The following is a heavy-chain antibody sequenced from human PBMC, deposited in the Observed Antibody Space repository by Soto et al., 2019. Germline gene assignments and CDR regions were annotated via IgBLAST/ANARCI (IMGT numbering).Heavy chain of an antibody. Sequence: QVHLQQRGAGLLKPSETLSLNCVVSGESFSGYYWSWIRQTPGMGLEWIGEVDHRGSTTYNPYHNVRASISIDSSKNLFSLELSSVTAADTALYFCARYEYGKSLYGVDVWGQGTRVTVSS. V-gene: IGHV4-34*02. D-gene: IGHD6-6*01. CDR2: VDHRGST. CDR1: GESFSGYY. CDR3: ARYEYGKSLYGVDV. J-gene: IGHJ6*02.